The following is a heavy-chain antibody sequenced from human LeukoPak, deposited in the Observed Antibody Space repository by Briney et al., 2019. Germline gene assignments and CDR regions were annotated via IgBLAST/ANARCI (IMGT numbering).Heavy chain of an antibody. CDR3: ARRGTTVITDC. D-gene: IGHD4-17*01. Sequence: ASVKVSCKASGYPFSDYYLHWVRQAPGQGLEWMGWINPNGGGANYAQKFQGRVTMTRDTSISTAYMELSSLRSDDTAVYYCARRGTTVITDCWGQGTLVTVSS. CDR1: GYPFSDYY. CDR2: INPNGGGA. J-gene: IGHJ4*02. V-gene: IGHV1-2*02.